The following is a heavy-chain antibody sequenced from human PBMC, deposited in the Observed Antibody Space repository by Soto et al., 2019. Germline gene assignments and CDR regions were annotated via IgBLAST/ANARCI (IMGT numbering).Heavy chain of an antibody. V-gene: IGHV1-8*01. D-gene: IGHD6-13*01. Sequence: QVQLVQSGAEVKKPGASVKVSCKASGYTFTSYDINWVRQATGQGLEWMGWMNPNSGNTGHAQKFQGRVTMTRNTSISTAYMALSSLRSEDTAVYYCARDPFIAAAGTRYYYGMDVWGQGTTVTVSS. CDR1: GYTFTSYD. J-gene: IGHJ6*02. CDR3: ARDPFIAAAGTRYYYGMDV. CDR2: MNPNSGNT.